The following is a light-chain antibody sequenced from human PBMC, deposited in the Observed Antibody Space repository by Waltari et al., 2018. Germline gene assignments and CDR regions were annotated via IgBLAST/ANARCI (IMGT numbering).Light chain of an antibody. CDR3: QHHVRLPAT. CDR1: QGVNTY. V-gene: IGKV3-20*01. Sequence: IVLTQSPGTLSWSPGERATLSCRASQGVNTYLAWYQQKPGQAPRLLIYGAYTRAAGIPDRFSGSGSGTDFSLTISRLEAEDFAVYYCQHHVRLPATFGQGTKVEIK. J-gene: IGKJ1*01. CDR2: GAY.